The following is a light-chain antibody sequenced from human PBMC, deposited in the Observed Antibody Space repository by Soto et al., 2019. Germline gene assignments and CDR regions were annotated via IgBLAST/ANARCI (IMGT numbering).Light chain of an antibody. CDR1: QSVNHW. CDR2: KAS. CDR3: QQYNAYPWT. J-gene: IGKJ1*01. V-gene: IGKV1-5*03. Sequence: IQMTQYPSTLSASIGERVTISCRASQSVNHWLAWYQQKPGKAPKLLIYKASTIESGVPSNFSGSGSGTEFTLTISSLQPEDFATYYCQQYNAYPWTFGQGTKVDIK.